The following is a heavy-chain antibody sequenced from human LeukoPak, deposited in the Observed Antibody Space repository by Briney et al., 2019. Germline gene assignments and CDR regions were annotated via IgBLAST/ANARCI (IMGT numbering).Heavy chain of an antibody. CDR1: GYTFTSYD. D-gene: IGHD3-16*01. CDR2: MNPNSGNT. Sequence: ASVKVSCKTSGYTFTSYDVHWVRQAAGQGLEWMGWMNPNSGNTGYAQKFQDRVTMTRITSLNTAYMELSSLESEDTAIYFCMRGGFPFGNYWGQGTLVIVSS. CDR3: MRGGFPFGNY. J-gene: IGHJ4*02. V-gene: IGHV1-8*01.